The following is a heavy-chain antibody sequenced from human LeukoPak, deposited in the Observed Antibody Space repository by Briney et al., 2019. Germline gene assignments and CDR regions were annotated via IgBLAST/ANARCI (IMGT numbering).Heavy chain of an antibody. CDR3: TTDFDPFDYDILTGYYPS. CDR2: IWYDGSNK. J-gene: IGHJ5*02. Sequence: PGGSLRLSCAASGFTFSSYGMHWVRQAPGKGLEWVAVIWYDGSNKYYADSVKGRFTISRDNSKNTLYLQMNSLKTEDTAVYYCTTDFDPFDYDILTGYYPSWGQGTLVTVSS. D-gene: IGHD3-9*01. CDR1: GFTFSSYG. V-gene: IGHV3-33*01.